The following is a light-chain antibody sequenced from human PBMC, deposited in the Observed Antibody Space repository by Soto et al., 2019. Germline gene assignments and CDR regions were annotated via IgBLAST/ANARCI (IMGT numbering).Light chain of an antibody. CDR3: QTWGTGSAFVV. CDR1: SGHSNYA. CDR2: VNSGGSH. J-gene: IGLJ7*01. V-gene: IGLV4-69*01. Sequence: QPVLTQSPSASASLGASVKLTCTLSSGHSNYAIAWHQQQPEKGPRYLMKVNSGGSHIKGDGIPDRFSSSSSGAERYLFISSLQSEDEADYYCQTWGTGSAFVVFGGGTQLTVL.